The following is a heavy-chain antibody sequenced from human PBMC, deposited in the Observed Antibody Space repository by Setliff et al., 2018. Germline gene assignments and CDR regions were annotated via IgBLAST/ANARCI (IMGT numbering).Heavy chain of an antibody. CDR1: GFTFISYA. Sequence: GGSLRLSCAASGFTFISYAMHWVRQAPGKGLEYVSAISSNGGRMSYANSVKGRFIISRDISKNTLYLQMGSLRAEDTAVYYCARDVFDFRTGEGGPWGQGTLVTVS. V-gene: IGHV3-64*01. D-gene: IGHD3-3*01. CDR2: ISSNGGRM. J-gene: IGHJ5*02. CDR3: ARDVFDFRTGEGGP.